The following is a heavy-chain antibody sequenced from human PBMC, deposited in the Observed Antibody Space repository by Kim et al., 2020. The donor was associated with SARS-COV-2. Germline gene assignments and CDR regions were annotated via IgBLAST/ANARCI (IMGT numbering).Heavy chain of an antibody. CDR3: AKDLYDSSFHAFDI. D-gene: IGHD3-22*01. J-gene: IGHJ3*02. CDR1: GFIFSSYG. CDR2: ISYDGTKK. V-gene: IGHV3-30*18. Sequence: GGSLRLSCEASGFIFSSYGMHSVRQAPGKGLEWVAAISYDGTKKNYADSVKGRFTISRDNSQNTLSLQMASLRAEDTALFYCAKDLYDSSFHAFDIWGQGAMVFVSA.